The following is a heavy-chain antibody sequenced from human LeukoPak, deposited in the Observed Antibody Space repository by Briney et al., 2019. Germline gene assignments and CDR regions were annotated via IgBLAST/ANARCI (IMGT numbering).Heavy chain of an antibody. J-gene: IGHJ6*03. CDR1: GFTFSSYE. V-gene: IGHV3-48*03. CDR2: ISCSGRTI. CDR3: ARDYYDILTGYQRTYYYYYYMDV. D-gene: IGHD3-9*01. Sequence: PAGSLRLSCAASGFTFSSYEMNWVRQAPGKGLQWVSDISCSGRTIYYADSVKGRFTISRDNAKNSLYLQMNSLRAEDTAVYYCARDYYDILTGYQRTYYYYYYMDVWGKGTTVTISS.